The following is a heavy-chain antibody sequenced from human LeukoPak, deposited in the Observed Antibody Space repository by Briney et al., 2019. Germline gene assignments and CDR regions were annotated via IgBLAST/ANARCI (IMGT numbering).Heavy chain of an antibody. V-gene: IGHV3-23*01. D-gene: IGHD3-16*01. J-gene: IGHJ4*02. CDR3: TTDRMGDFDY. CDR2: ISGSGGST. Sequence: PGGSLRLSCAASGFTFSSYGMSWVRQAPGKGLEWVSAISGSGGSTYYADSVKGRFTISRDNSKNTLYLQMNSLKTEDTAVYYCTTDRMGDFDYWGQGTLVTVSS. CDR1: GFTFSSYG.